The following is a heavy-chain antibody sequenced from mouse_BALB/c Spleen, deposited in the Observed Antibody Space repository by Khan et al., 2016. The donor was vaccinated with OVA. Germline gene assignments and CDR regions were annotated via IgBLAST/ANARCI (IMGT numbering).Heavy chain of an antibody. V-gene: IGHV1-7*01. J-gene: IGHJ3*01. CDR1: GYTFTSYW. CDR3: VNHGSSSAWFTY. CDR2: INPTTDYT. D-gene: IGHD1-1*01. Sequence: QVQLQQSGAELAKPGASVKMSCKASGYTFTSYWMHWVKQRPGQGLEWIGYINPTTDYTEYNQIFKDKATLPADKSSSTAYMQLSSLTSEDSAVYYCVNHGSSSAWFTYWGQGTLVTVSA.